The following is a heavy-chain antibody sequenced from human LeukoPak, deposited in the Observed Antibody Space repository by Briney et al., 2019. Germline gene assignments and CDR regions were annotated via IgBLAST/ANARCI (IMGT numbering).Heavy chain of an antibody. CDR3: VRNFDY. V-gene: IGHV4-34*01. J-gene: IGHJ4*02. CDR1: GGSFSGHY. CDR2: INQSGRA. Sequence: SETLSLTCVVYGGSFSGHYWSWIRQPPGKGLEWIGDINQSGRANYNPSLKSQVTISVDTSKNQFSLNLNSVTAADTAVYYCVRNFDYWGQGTLVTVSS.